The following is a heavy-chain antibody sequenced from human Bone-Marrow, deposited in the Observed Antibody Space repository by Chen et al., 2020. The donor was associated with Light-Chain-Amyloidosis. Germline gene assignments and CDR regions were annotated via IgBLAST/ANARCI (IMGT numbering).Heavy chain of an antibody. J-gene: IGHJ6*03. CDR1: GFTFSSYG. D-gene: IGHD6-6*01. CDR2: IRYDGSNK. CDR3: AKSDRPPSLYYYYYYMDV. Sequence: QVQLVESGGGVVQPGGSLRLSCAESGFTFSSYGMHWVRPAPGKGLAWVAFIRYDGSNKDYADSLKSRFTISRDNSKNTLYLQMNSLRAEDTAVYYCAKSDRPPSLYYYYYYMDVLGKGTTVTVSS. V-gene: IGHV3-30*02.